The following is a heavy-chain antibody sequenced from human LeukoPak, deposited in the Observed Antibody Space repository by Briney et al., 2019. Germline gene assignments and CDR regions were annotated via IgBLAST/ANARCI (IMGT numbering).Heavy chain of an antibody. J-gene: IGHJ6*03. D-gene: IGHD3-9*01. V-gene: IGHV3-7*01. CDR1: GFTFNNYW. Sequence: GGSLRLSCVVSGFTFNNYWMSWVRQAPGKGLEWVANIKQDGSEKYYVDSVKGRFTISRDNAKNSLYLQMNSLRAEDTAVYYCARDRRYFDWLFGDYMDVWGKGTTVTVSS. CDR2: IKQDGSEK. CDR3: ARDRRYFDWLFGDYMDV.